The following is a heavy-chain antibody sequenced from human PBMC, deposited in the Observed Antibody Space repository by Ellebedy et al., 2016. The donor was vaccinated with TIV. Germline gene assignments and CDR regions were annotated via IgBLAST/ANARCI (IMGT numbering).Heavy chain of an antibody. Sequence: SVKVSXKASGGTFNNYAISWVRQAPGQGLAWMGGIIPMFGTANYAQKFQGRVTITADEPTSTVYMELSSLRSEDTAVYYCARGGNGHYYDSSGYYYGAGYWGQGTVVTVSS. D-gene: IGHD3-22*01. CDR3: ARGGNGHYYDSSGYYYGAGY. CDR2: IIPMFGTA. V-gene: IGHV1-69*13. J-gene: IGHJ4*02. CDR1: GGTFNNYA.